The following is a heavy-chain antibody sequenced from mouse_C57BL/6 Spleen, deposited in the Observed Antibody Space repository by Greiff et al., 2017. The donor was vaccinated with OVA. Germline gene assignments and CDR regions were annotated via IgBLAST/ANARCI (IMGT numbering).Heavy chain of an antibody. CDR2: INPNNGGT. J-gene: IGHJ3*01. CDR3: AREGVYDGYSWFAY. D-gene: IGHD2-3*01. CDR1: GYTFTDYY. Sequence: EVQLQQSGPELVKPGASVKISCKASGYTFTDYYMNWVKQSHGKSLEWIGDINPNNGGTSYNQKFKGKATLTVDKSSSTAYMELRSLTSEDSAVYYCAREGVYDGYSWFAYWGQGTLVTVSA. V-gene: IGHV1-26*01.